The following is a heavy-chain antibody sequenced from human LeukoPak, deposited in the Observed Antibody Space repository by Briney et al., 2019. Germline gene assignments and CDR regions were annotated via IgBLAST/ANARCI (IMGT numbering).Heavy chain of an antibody. V-gene: IGHV4-34*01. CDR2: VNHSGST. Sequence: SETLSLTCTVYGESVSGYSCTWIRQPPGKGLEWLAEVNHSGSTNSTPSLKRRVTISPDTSKNQFLLKLSSVTAADTAVYYCARGVYYGSGSYNWGQRTLVTASS. CDR1: GESVSGYS. CDR3: ARGVYYGSGSYN. J-gene: IGHJ4*02. D-gene: IGHD3-10*01.